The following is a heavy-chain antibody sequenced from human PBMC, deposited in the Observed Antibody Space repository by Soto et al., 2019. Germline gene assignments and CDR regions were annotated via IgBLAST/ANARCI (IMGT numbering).Heavy chain of an antibody. CDR2: IWYDGSNK. D-gene: IGHD5-12*01. J-gene: IGHJ4*02. CDR3: ARDRADSGYDFFPDY. Sequence: GGSLRLSCAASGFTFSSYGMHWFRQAPGKGLEWVAVIWYDGSNKYYADSVKGRFTISRDNSKNTLYLQMNSLRAEDTAVYYCARDRADSGYDFFPDYWGQGTLVTVSS. V-gene: IGHV3-33*01. CDR1: GFTFSSYG.